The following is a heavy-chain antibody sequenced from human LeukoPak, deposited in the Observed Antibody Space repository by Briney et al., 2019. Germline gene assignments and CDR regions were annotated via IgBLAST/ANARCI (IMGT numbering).Heavy chain of an antibody. D-gene: IGHD6-19*01. V-gene: IGHV3-53*01. CDR1: GFTVSTNY. J-gene: IGHJ4*02. CDR3: ARNSVAGTGNY. Sequence: GGSLRLSCAASGFTVSTNYMSWVRQAPGKGLEWVSVFYSGGDRYYADSVKGRFTISRDNSKNTVYLQMNSLRPEDTAVYYCARNSVAGTGNYWGRGTLVTVSS. CDR2: FYSGGDR.